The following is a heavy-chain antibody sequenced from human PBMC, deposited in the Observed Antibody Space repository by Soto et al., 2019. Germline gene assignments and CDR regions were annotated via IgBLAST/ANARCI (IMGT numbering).Heavy chain of an antibody. CDR2: ISWNSDSI. D-gene: IGHD3-22*01. CDR3: AKVLHYDSSGYYLHDAFDI. Sequence: VQLVESGGGLVQPGRSLRLSCAASGFTFDDYAMHWVRQAPGKGLEWVSGISWNSDSIVYADSVKGRFTISRDNAKNSLYLQMNSLRAEDTAFYYCAKVLHYDSSGYYLHDAFDIWGQGTMVTVSS. CDR1: GFTFDDYA. J-gene: IGHJ3*02. V-gene: IGHV3-9*01.